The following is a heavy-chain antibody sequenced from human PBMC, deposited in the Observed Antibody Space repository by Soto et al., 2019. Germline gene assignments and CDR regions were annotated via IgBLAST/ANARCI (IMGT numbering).Heavy chain of an antibody. V-gene: IGHV3-15*07. CDR1: SFTFSNAW. CDR3: TSKSPLWSYYGMDV. D-gene: IGHD1-1*01. CDR2: IKSKTDGGTT. J-gene: IGHJ6*02. Sequence: GGSLRLSCAASSFTFSNAWMNWVRQAPGKGLELVGRIKSKTDGGTTDYVAPVKGRFTISRDDSKNTLYLQMNSLKTEDTGVYYCTSKSPLWSYYGMDVWGQGTTVTVSS.